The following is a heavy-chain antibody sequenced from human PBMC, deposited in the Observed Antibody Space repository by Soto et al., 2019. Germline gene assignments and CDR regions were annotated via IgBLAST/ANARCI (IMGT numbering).Heavy chain of an antibody. CDR2: IIPIFGTA. J-gene: IGHJ5*02. CDR1: GGTFSSYA. Sequence: QVPLVQSGAEVKKPGSSVKVSCKASGGTFSSYAISWVRQAPGQGLEWMGGIIPIFGTANYAQKFQGRVTITADESTSTAYMELSSLRSEDTAVYYCARGDMDIVVVPAAIGWFDPWGQGTLVTVSS. V-gene: IGHV1-69*01. CDR3: ARGDMDIVVVPAAIGWFDP. D-gene: IGHD2-2*02.